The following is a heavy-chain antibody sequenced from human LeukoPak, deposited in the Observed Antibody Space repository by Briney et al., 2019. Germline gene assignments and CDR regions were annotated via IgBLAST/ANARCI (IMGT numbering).Heavy chain of an antibody. CDR3: AKDRPFGFDY. J-gene: IGHJ4*02. CDR1: GFTFSSYS. Sequence: GGSLRLSCAASGFTFSSYSMNWVRQAPGKGLEWVSGISWNSGSIGYADSVKGRFTISRDNAKNSLYLQMNSLRAEDTALYYCAKDRPFGFDYWGQGTLVTVSS. D-gene: IGHD3-10*01. CDR2: ISWNSGSI. V-gene: IGHV3-9*01.